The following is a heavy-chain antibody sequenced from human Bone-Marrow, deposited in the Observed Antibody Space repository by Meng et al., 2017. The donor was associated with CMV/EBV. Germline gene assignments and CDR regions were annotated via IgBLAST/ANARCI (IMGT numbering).Heavy chain of an antibody. D-gene: IGHD6-19*01. CDR1: GFPVSSNY. CDR3: ARRRAGASRGFDP. CDR2: IYSGGST. V-gene: IGHV3-66*01. Sequence: EVQLVESGGGLVQPGGSLSLSCAASGFPVSSNYMSWVRQAPGKGLEWVSVIYSGGSTYYADSVKGRFTISRDNSKNTLYLQMNSLRAEDTAVYYCARRRAGASRGFDPWGQGTLVTVSS. J-gene: IGHJ5*02.